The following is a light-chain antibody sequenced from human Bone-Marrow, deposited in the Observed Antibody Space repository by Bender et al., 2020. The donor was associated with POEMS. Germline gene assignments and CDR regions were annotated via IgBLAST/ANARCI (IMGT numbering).Light chain of an antibody. V-gene: IGLV1-44*01. CDR3: SSWDDSLNGWV. CDR2: SNN. CDR1: SSNFGNNA. J-gene: IGLJ3*02. Sequence: TISCSGTSSNFGNNAANWYQHVPGTAPKLLIYSNNQRSSGVPDRFSASTSGTSASLAISGLHSDDEADYYCSSWDDSLNGWVFGGGTKLTVL.